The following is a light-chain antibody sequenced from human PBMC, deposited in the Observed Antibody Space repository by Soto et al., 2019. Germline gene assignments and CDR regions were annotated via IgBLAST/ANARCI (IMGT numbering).Light chain of an antibody. CDR2: AIS. CDR3: QQFGTPPWT. V-gene: IGKV3-20*01. Sequence: DIVLTQSPGTLSLSPGERATLSCRASQDVLNNYLAWFQQKPGQAPRLLISAISTRASGIPDRFSGSGSGTHFHLTISRLEPEDFAVYYCQQFGTPPWTFGQGTKVE. J-gene: IGKJ1*01. CDR1: QDVLNNY.